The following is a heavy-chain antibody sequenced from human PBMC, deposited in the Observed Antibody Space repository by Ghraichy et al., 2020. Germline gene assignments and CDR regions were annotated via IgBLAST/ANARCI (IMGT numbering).Heavy chain of an antibody. CDR3: ASLSLLGYCSGGSCKRDY. V-gene: IGHV1-2*02. CDR2: INPNSGGT. CDR1: GYTFTGYY. Sequence: ASVKASCKASGYTFTGYYMHWVRQAPGQGLEWMGWINPNSGGTNYAQKFQGRVTMTRDTSISTAYMELSRLRSDDTAVYYCASLSLLGYCSGGSCKRDYWGQGTLVTVSS. J-gene: IGHJ4*02. D-gene: IGHD2-15*01.